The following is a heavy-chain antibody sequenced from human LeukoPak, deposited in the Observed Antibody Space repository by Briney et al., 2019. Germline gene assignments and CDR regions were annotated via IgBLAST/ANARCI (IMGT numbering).Heavy chain of an antibody. Sequence: GGSLRLSCAVSGFSVTNNYMSWVRQAPGKGLEWVSVFYVGGATHYADSVKGRFTISRDNSKNTLYLQMNSLRAEDTAVYYCAKEVGDYVWGSYRLGFDYWGQGTLVTVSS. CDR2: FYVGGAT. V-gene: IGHV3-53*05. CDR3: AKEVGDYVWGSYRLGFDY. J-gene: IGHJ4*02. CDR1: GFSVTNNY. D-gene: IGHD3-16*02.